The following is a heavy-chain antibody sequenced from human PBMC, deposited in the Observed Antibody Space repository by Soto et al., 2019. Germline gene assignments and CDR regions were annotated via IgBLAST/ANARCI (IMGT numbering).Heavy chain of an antibody. CDR3: TTDQSPLFTEY. Sequence: EVQLVESGGGLVKPGGSLRLSCAASGFTFSNAWMSWVRQAPGKGLEWVGRIKSKTDGGTTDYAAPVKGRFTISRDDSKNPLYLQMNSLKTEDTAVYYCTTDQSPLFTEYWGQGTLVTVSS. J-gene: IGHJ4*02. D-gene: IGHD3-16*01. V-gene: IGHV3-15*01. CDR1: GFTFSNAW. CDR2: IKSKTDGGTT.